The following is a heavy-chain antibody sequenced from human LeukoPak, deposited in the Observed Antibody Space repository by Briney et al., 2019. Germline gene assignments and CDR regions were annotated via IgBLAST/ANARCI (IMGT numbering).Heavy chain of an antibody. J-gene: IGHJ4*02. Sequence: GGSLRLSCAASGFTSSNAWMSWVRQAPGKGLEWVGRIKSKTDGGTTDYAAPVKGRFTISRDDSKNTLYLQMNSLKTEDTAVYYCTTRHSYGYGLFDYWGQGTLVTVSS. V-gene: IGHV3-15*01. D-gene: IGHD5-18*01. CDR3: TTRHSYGYGLFDY. CDR2: IKSKTDGGTT. CDR1: GFTSSNAW.